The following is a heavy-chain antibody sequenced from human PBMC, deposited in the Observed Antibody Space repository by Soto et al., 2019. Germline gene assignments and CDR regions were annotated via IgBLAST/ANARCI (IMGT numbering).Heavy chain of an antibody. V-gene: IGHV4-59*01. CDR1: CGCISNYD. CDR3: ASGGNWFDP. J-gene: IGHJ5*02. Sequence: XASLALTCNVSCGCISNYDWTWVRQSPEKGLEWIGYMYYNGNINYNPSLKSRVTISIDTSKNQFSLTLKSVTAADTAVYYCASGGNWFDPWGQGVLVTAPQ. D-gene: IGHD3-16*01. CDR2: MYYNGNI.